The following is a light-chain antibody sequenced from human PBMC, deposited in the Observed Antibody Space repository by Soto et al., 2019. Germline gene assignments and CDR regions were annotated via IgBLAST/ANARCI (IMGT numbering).Light chain of an antibody. V-gene: IGLV4-60*02. CDR3: ETWDGNTWV. J-gene: IGLJ3*02. Sequence: QLVLTQSSSASASLGSSVKLTCTLSSGHSSFIIAWHQQQPGKAPRFLMKLEGDGSYDKGSGVPDRFSGSSSGADRYLTISNLQFEDEADYYCETWDGNTWVFGGGTKVTVL. CDR1: SGHSSFI. CDR2: LEGDGSY.